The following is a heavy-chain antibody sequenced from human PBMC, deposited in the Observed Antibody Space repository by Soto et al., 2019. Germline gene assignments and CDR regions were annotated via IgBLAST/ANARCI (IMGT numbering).Heavy chain of an antibody. Sequence: PGGSLRLSCAASGFTFSDYYMTWIRQAPGKGLEWLSYISGRSSYTRYADSVKGRFTISRDNANNSLYLQMNSLRAEDTAVYYSARRPAPWMGQTQYNWFDPWGQGTLVTVSS. CDR2: ISGRSSYT. V-gene: IGHV3-11*06. CDR3: ARRPAPWMGQTQYNWFDP. J-gene: IGHJ5*02. CDR1: GFTFSDYY. D-gene: IGHD5-12*01.